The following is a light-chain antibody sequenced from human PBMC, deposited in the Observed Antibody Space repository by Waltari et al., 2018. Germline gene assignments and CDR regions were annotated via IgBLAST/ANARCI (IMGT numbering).Light chain of an antibody. CDR2: GAS. Sequence: VLTQSPGTLSLSPGDRATLSCRASHSVSSSFLAWYQQKPGQAPRLLIYGASSRATGIPNRFSGSGSGTDFTLTISRLEPEDFAVYYCQQYGTTFGGGT. V-gene: IGKV3-20*01. CDR1: HSVSSSF. J-gene: IGKJ4*01. CDR3: QQYGTT.